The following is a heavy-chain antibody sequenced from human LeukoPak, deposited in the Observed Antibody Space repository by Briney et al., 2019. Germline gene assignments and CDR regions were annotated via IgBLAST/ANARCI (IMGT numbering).Heavy chain of an antibody. Sequence: ASVKVSCKASGYTFTGYYMHWVRQAPGQGLEWMGWINPNSGGTNYAQKFQGRVTMTRDTSISTACMELSRLRSDDTAVYYCARDSGYSSSSWLRWFDPWGQGTLVTVSS. D-gene: IGHD6-6*01. V-gene: IGHV1-2*02. CDR1: GYTFTGYY. J-gene: IGHJ5*02. CDR2: INPNSGGT. CDR3: ARDSGYSSSSWLRWFDP.